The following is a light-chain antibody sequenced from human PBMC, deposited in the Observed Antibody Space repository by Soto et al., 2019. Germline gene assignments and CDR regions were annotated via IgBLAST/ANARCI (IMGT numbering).Light chain of an antibody. Sequence: EIVMTQSPGTLSVSPGERATLSCWASQSVRSKLAWYQQKPGQAPRLLIYDASTRATGIPARFSGSGSGTEFTLTISSLQSVAVYYCQQYNNWPPITFGQGTRLEIK. CDR1: QSVRSK. CDR2: DAS. V-gene: IGKV3-15*01. CDR3: QQYNNWPPIT. J-gene: IGKJ5*01.